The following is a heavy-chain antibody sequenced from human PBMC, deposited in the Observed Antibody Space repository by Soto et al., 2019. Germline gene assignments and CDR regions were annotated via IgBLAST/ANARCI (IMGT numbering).Heavy chain of an antibody. Sequence: QVQLVQSGAEVKKPGASVKVSCKASGYTFTNYGISWVRQAPGQGLEWMGWISAYNGNTDYAQKLQGRVTMTTDTSTSTAYMELRSLRSDVTAVYYCARVGAYCVSTRCHDYWGQGTLVTVSS. D-gene: IGHD2-2*01. CDR2: ISAYNGNT. CDR1: GYTFTNYG. J-gene: IGHJ4*02. CDR3: ARVGAYCVSTRCHDY. V-gene: IGHV1-18*01.